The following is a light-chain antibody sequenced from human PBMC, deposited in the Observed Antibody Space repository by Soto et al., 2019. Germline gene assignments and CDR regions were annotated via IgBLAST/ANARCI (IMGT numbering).Light chain of an antibody. J-gene: IGKJ1*01. CDR3: QQYGGSKRWT. Sequence: EVVLTQSPGTLSLSPGERATLSCRASQAITGTYLAWYQQKPGQAPRLLIHGASTRATGVPDRFSGGGTGTDFSLNISRLEPEDFAVYYCQQYGGSKRWTFGQGTKIEV. V-gene: IGKV3-20*01. CDR2: GAS. CDR1: QAITGTY.